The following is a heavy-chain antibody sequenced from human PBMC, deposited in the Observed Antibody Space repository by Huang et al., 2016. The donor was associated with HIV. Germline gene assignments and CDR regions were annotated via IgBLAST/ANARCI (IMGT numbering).Heavy chain of an antibody. CDR1: GSTFTRYG. J-gene: IGHJ3*02. CDR2: ISASRGAT. CDR3: ARDPKYHRIGYYRQRRGIDI. D-gene: IGHD3-22*01. Sequence: QIQLMQSGPELKQPGASVKVSCKASGSTFTRYGITWVRKDPGQGPEGMGGISASRGATKYAQKFQGRVNLTTDTTTNLAYMELRSLRSDDTAKYYCARDPKYHRIGYYRQRRGIDIWGQGTMVIVSS. V-gene: IGHV1-18*01.